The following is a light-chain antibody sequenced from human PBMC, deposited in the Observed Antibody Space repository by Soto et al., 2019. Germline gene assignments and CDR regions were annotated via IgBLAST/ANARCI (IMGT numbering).Light chain of an antibody. J-gene: IGLJ2*01. CDR2: AVS. CDR1: SSDVGGYKY. V-gene: IGLV2-14*01. Sequence: QSVLTQPASVSGSPGQSITISCTGTSSDVGGYKYVSWYQQHPDKAPKLIIFAVSNRPSGISSRFSGSKSGNTASLTISGLQAEDEADYYCASYTSSSTSVIFGRGTKVTVL. CDR3: ASYTSSSTSVI.